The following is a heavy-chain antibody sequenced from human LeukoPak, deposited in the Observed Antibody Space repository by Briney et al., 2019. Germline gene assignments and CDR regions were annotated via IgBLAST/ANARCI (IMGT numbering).Heavy chain of an antibody. CDR1: GGSISSGGYY. D-gene: IGHD2-15*01. Sequence: SETLSLTCTVSGGSISSGGYYWSWIRQHPGKGLEWIGYIYYSGSTYYNPSLKSRVTISVDTSKNQFSLKLSSVTAADTAVYYCARGDGGSAPGYYFDYWGQGTLVTVSS. J-gene: IGHJ4*02. CDR3: ARGDGGSAPGYYFDY. CDR2: IYYSGST. V-gene: IGHV4-31*03.